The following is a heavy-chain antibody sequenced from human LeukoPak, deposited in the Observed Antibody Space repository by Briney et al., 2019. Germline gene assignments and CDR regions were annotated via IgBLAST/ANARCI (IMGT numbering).Heavy chain of an antibody. V-gene: IGHV3-23*01. J-gene: IGHJ4*02. CDR3: ARASGGSYDY. D-gene: IGHD1-26*01. CDR2: ISGSGSGGST. CDR1: GFTFSSSA. Sequence: GGSLRLSCAASGFTFSSSAMSWVRQAPGKGLEWVSNISGSGSGGSTYYADSVKGRFTISRDNAKNSLYLQMNSLRAEDTAVYYCARASGGSYDYWGQGTLVTVSS.